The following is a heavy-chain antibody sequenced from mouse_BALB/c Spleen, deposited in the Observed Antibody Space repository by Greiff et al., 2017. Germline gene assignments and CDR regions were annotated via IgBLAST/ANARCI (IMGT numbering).Heavy chain of an antibody. D-gene: IGHD2-2*01. CDR2: INSNGGST. Sequence: DVMLVESGGGLVQPGGSLKLSCAASGFTFSSYGMSWVRQTPDKRLELVATINSNGGSTYYPDSVKGRFTISRDNAKNTLYLQMSSLKSEDTAMYYCARDGYYDAMDYWGQGTSVTVSS. J-gene: IGHJ4*01. CDR3: ARDGYYDAMDY. V-gene: IGHV5-6-3*01. CDR1: GFTFSSYG.